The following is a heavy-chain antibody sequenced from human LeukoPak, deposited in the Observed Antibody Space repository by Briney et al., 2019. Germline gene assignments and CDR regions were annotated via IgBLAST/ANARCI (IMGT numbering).Heavy chain of an antibody. V-gene: IGHV4-39*07. CDR1: GGSISTSSYY. CDR2: IYYSGST. Sequence: PSETLSLTCTVSGGSISTSSYYWGWIRQPPGKGLECIGNIYYSGSTYYNPSLKSRVTISVDTSKNQFSLRLTSVTAADTAVYFCATLVSTRYYFDYWGQGTLVTVSS. D-gene: IGHD5/OR15-5a*01. J-gene: IGHJ4*02. CDR3: ATLVSTRYYFDY.